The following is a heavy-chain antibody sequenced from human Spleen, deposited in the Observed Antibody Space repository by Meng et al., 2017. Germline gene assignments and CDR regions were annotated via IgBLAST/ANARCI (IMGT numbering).Heavy chain of an antibody. CDR2: IGHSGFT. Sequence: QLQLQESGPGQVKPSETLSPPCTVSGGAISSSSDYWGWIRQPPGKGLEWIGSIGHSGFTYYTPSLKSRVTVSIDTSRNQFSLWLTSVTAADTAVYYCVRSSAWVRTGFDPWGQGTLVTVSS. V-gene: IGHV4-39*01. CDR1: GGAISSSSDY. CDR3: VRSSAWVRTGFDP. D-gene: IGHD6-19*01. J-gene: IGHJ5*02.